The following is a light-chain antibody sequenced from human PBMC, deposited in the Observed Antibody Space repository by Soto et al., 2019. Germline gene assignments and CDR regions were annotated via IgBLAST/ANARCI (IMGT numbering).Light chain of an antibody. CDR1: SSDVGGYHY. CDR2: EVT. V-gene: IGLV2-8*01. Sequence: QSALTQPPSASGSPGQSVTISCTGTSSDVGGYHYVSWYQQHPGKAPKLMIHEVTKRPSGVPDRFSGSKSGNTASLTVSGLQPEDEGDYYCSAYTARSTLVFGGGTKVTVL. CDR3: SAYTARSTLV. J-gene: IGLJ3*02.